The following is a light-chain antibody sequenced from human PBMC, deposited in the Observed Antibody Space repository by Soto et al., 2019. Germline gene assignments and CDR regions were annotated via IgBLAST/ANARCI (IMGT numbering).Light chain of an antibody. J-gene: IGKJ1*01. CDR3: QQYVHWPPGA. CDR2: DTS. Sequence: EIVVTQSPATLSVSPGERVTLSCRASQSVSSSLAWYQQRPGQAPRLLIYDTSTRAAGIAARFSGSGSGTEFTLTISSLRSEDSAVYYCQQYVHWPPGAFGQGTKVDIK. CDR1: QSVSSS. V-gene: IGKV3-15*01.